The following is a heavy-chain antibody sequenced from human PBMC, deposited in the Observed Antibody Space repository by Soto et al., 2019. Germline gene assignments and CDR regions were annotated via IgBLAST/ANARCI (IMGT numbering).Heavy chain of an antibody. CDR2: TYYRSKWYS. D-gene: IGHD6-19*01. Sequence: PSQTLSLTCAISGDSVSSNSAAWNWIRQSPSRGLEWRGRTYYRSKWYSDYAVSVKSRITINPDPAMHEFSLHLSSVNPWDGAVDYGAKDLLDVRGHSPVAAFSDCGLDVWGQGTTVTVSS. CDR3: AKDLLDVRGHSPVAAFSDCGLDV. J-gene: IGHJ6*02. CDR1: GDSVSSNSAA. V-gene: IGHV6-1*01.